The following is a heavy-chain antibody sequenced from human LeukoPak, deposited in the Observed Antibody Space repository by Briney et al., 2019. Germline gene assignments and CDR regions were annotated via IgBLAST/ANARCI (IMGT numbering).Heavy chain of an antibody. V-gene: IGHV3-30*02. J-gene: IGHJ4*02. D-gene: IGHD6-13*01. CDR2: IHYDGTNE. Sequence: GGSLRLSCAASGFSFSTYGMHWVRQAPGKGLGWVSFIHYDGTNENYVDSVKGRFTISRDNAKKSLYLEVSSLRAEDTAVYYCARVGGDSSSWQFAYWGQGNLVTVSS. CDR3: ARVGGDSSSWQFAY. CDR1: GFSFSTYG.